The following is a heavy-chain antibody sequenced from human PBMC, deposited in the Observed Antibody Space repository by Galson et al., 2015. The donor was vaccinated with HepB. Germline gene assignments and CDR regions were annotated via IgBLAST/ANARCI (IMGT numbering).Heavy chain of an antibody. CDR1: GFTFSSYS. V-gene: IGHV3-21*01. J-gene: IGHJ3*02. Sequence: SLRLSCAASGFTFSSYSMNWVRQAPGKGLEWVSSISSSSSYIYYADSVKGRFTISRDNAKNSLYLQMNSLRAEDTAVYYCASRDQAVAGTGAFDIWGQGTMVTVSS. D-gene: IGHD6-19*01. CDR3: ASRDQAVAGTGAFDI. CDR2: ISSSSSYI.